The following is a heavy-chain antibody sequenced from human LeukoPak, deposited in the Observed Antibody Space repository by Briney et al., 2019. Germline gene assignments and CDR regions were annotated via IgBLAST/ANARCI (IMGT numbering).Heavy chain of an antibody. V-gene: IGHV3-30*16. D-gene: IGHD1-7*01. CDR1: GFTFSTFP. Sequence: RPGRSLRLSCAASGFTFSTFPMHWVRQAPGKGLQWVAVISNDRVNQYYADSAKGRFTISRDNSKNTLFLQMNSLTTEDTAVYYCARGAGTMVYYIDVWGKGTTVTVSS. CDR3: ARGAGTMVYYIDV. CDR2: ISNDRVNQ. J-gene: IGHJ6*03.